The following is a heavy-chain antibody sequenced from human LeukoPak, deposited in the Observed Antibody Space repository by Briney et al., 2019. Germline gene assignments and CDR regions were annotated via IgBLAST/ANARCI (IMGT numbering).Heavy chain of an antibody. CDR2: IIPILRSA. V-gene: IGHV1-69*13. Sequence: GASVTVSFKTSGVTFSNNSITWVRQAPGQGLEWLGGIIPILRSASYAQKFRGRLRMTSDESTTTAYMELSSLSSDDTAMYFCARARTSIRFTDSFDIWSQGTLVTVSS. CDR1: GVTFSNNS. D-gene: IGHD2-21*01. CDR3: ARARTSIRFTDSFDI. J-gene: IGHJ3*02.